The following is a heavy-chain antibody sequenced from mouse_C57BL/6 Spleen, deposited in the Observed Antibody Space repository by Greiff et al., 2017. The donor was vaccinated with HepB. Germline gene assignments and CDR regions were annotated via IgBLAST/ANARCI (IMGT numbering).Heavy chain of an antibody. CDR3: ARDDYDVGYYAMDY. V-gene: IGHV1-80*01. J-gene: IGHJ4*01. CDR2: IYPGDGDT. D-gene: IGHD2-4*01. CDR1: GYAFSSYW. Sequence: SGAELVKPGASVKISCKASGYAFSSYWMNWVKQRPGKGLEWIGQIYPGDGDTNYNGKFKGKATLTADKSSSTAYMQLSSLTSEDSAVYFCARDDYDVGYYAMDYWGQGTSVTVSS.